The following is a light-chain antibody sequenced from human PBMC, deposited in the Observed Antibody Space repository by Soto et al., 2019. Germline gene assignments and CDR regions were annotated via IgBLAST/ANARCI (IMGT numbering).Light chain of an antibody. CDR1: QSVNSNY. Sequence: EIVLTQSPGTLSVSPGERVTLSCRASQSVNSNYLAWYQQRPGQAPRLLIFGASYRATGIPDRFSGSGSGTDFNLTISRLEPEDFAVYYCQQYSSSPPEFSFGPGTKVD. CDR2: GAS. CDR3: QQYSSSPPEFS. J-gene: IGKJ3*01. V-gene: IGKV3-20*01.